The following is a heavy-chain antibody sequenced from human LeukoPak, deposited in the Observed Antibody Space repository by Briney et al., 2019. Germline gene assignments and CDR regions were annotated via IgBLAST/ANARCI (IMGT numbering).Heavy chain of an antibody. CDR2: IKQDGSEK. CDR3: ARDGPYYDFWSGYPPDAFDI. CDR1: GFTFGDYA. D-gene: IGHD3-3*01. J-gene: IGHJ3*02. V-gene: IGHV3-7*01. Sequence: PGGSLRLSCTASGFTFGDYAMSWVRQAPGKGLEWVANIKQDGSEKYYVDSVKGRFTISRDNAKNSLYLQMNSLRAEDTAVYYCARDGPYYDFWSGYPPDAFDIWGQGTMVTVSS.